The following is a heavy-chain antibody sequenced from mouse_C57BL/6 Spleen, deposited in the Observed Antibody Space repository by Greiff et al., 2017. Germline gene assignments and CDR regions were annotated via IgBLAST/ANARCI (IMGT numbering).Heavy chain of an antibody. J-gene: IGHJ4*01. D-gene: IGHD1-1*01. CDR1: GFTFTDYY. CDR3: ARYPYYYGSSGGMDY. CDR2: IRNKANGYTT. V-gene: IGHV7-3*01. Sequence: EVQGVESGGGLVQPGGSLSLSCAASGFTFTDYYMSWVRQPPGKALEWLGFIRNKANGYTTEYTASVKGRFTISRDNSQSILYLQMNALRAEDSATYDCARYPYYYGSSGGMDYWGQGTSVTVSS.